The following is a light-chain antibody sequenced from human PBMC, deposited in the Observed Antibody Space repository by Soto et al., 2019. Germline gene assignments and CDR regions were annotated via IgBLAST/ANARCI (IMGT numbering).Light chain of an antibody. V-gene: IGKV1-6*01. CDR1: QDIRND. J-gene: IGKJ1*01. CDR2: AAS. Sequence: AIQMTQSPSSLSASVGDRVTITCRASQDIRNDLGWYQEKPGQAPKLLIYAASNLQSGVPSRFSGIGSGTDFTLTISSLQPEDFATYYCLQAYNYPWTFGQGTKVEI. CDR3: LQAYNYPWT.